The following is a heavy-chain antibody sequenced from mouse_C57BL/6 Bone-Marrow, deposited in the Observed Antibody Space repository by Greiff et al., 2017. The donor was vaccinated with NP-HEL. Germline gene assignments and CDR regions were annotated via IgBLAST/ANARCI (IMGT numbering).Heavy chain of an antibody. D-gene: IGHD6-5*01. J-gene: IGHJ4*01. V-gene: IGHV5-12*01. CDR2: ISNGGGST. Sequence: EVNVVESGGGLVQPGGSLKLSCAASGFTFSDYYMYWVRQTPEKRLEWVAYISNGGGSTYYPDTVKGRFTISRDNAKNTLYLQMSRLKSEDTAMYYCARPTYDYDAMDYWGQGTSVTVSS. CDR1: GFTFSDYY. CDR3: ARPTYDYDAMDY.